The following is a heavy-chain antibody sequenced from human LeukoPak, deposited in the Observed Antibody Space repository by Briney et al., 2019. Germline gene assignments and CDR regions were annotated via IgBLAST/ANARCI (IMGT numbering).Heavy chain of an antibody. J-gene: IGHJ4*02. D-gene: IGHD3-3*01. CDR1: GYTFTGYY. V-gene: IGHV1-2*02. CDR3: ARELGGAYYDFWSGYSYFDY. CDR2: INPNSGGT. Sequence: ASVKVSCKASGYTFTGYYMHWVRQAPGQGLEWMGWINPNSGGTNYAQKFQGRVTMSVDTSKNQFSLKLGSVTAADTAVYYCARELGGAYYDFWSGYSYFDYWGQGTLVTVSS.